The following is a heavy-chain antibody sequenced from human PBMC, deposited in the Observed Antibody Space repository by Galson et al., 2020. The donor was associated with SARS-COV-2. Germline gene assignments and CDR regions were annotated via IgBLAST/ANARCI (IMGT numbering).Heavy chain of an antibody. V-gene: IGHV4-39*07. CDR1: GGSISSISYY. Sequence: ASETLSLTCTVSGGSISSISYYWGWIRQPPGKGLEWIGSINYSGRTFYNPSLRSRVTISVDTSKNQFSLKATSVTAADTAMYSWARDAFVPVGCGSGSYALDIWGEGTMVTVSS. J-gene: IGHJ3*02. D-gene: IGHD3-10*01. CDR2: INYSGRT. CDR3: ARDAFVPVGCGSGSYALDI.